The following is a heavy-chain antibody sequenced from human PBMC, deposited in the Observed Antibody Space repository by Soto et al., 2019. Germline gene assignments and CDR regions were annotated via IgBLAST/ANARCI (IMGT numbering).Heavy chain of an antibody. CDR3: AKEGGVLRYLDWSLVDGMDA. CDR1: GFAFGGYG. Sequence: GGSLRLSCAASGFAFGGYGMHWVRQAPGKGLEWVTVISYDGSNKYYADSVKGRFTISRDNSKNTLYLQMNSLRPEDTAVYYCAKEGGVLRYLDWSLVDGMDAWGQGTKVTVSS. J-gene: IGHJ6*02. CDR2: ISYDGSNK. V-gene: IGHV3-30*18. D-gene: IGHD3-9*01.